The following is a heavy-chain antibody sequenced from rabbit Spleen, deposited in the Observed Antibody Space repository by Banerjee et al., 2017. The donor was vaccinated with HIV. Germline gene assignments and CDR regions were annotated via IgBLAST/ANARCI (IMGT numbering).Heavy chain of an antibody. D-gene: IGHD1-1*01. Sequence: QEQLEESGGDLVKPEGSLTLTCTASGFDFNYGYVMSWVRQAPGKGLEWIACINAATAKPVYATWAKGRFTISRTSSTTVTLRMTSLTAADRATYFCARDLLGVIGWNFYLWGPGTLVTVS. CDR2: INAATAKP. CDR3: ARDLLGVIGWNFYL. V-gene: IGHV1S45*01. J-gene: IGHJ4*01. CDR1: GFDFNYGYV.